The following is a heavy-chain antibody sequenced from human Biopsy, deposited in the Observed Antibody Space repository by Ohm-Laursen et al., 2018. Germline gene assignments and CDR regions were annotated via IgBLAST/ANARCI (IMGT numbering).Heavy chain of an antibody. CDR3: ARVPSTTRSRDY. V-gene: IGHV1-8*01. D-gene: IGHD2-2*01. CDR2: MNPDSGNT. Sequence: ASVKVSCKTSGYPFTFYEINWVRQATGQGLEWLGWMNPDSGNTGSAQKFHGRVTMTRNTSISTAYMELSSLRSEDTAVYYCARVPSTTRSRDYWGQGTLVTVSS. CDR1: GYPFTFYE. J-gene: IGHJ4*02.